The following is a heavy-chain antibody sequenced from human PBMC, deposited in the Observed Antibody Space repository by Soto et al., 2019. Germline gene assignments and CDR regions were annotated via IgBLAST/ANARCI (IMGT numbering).Heavy chain of an antibody. CDR2: IWYDGSNN. J-gene: IGHJ5*02. V-gene: IGHV3-33*06. D-gene: IGHD2-21*01. CDR3: AKDKLRVKNWLET. Sequence: WLSXRLACSASGLTCVIYGIHLFRHAPGKGLEWVAIIWYDGSNNYYAESVKGRFTISRDNSKNTLYMKMNRLRDEDTAVYYCAKDKLRVKNWLETWGQGTLV. CDR1: GLTCVIYG.